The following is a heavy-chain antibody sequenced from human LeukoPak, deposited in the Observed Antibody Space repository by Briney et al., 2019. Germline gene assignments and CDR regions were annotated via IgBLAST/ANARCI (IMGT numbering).Heavy chain of an antibody. V-gene: IGHV4-59*01. CDR2: IYYSGST. J-gene: IGHJ5*02. Sequence: PSETLSLTCIVSGGSISSYYWSWIRQPPGKGLEWIGYIYYSGSTNYNPSLKSRVTISVDTSKNQFSLKLSSVTAADTAVYYCARIDVDTAMVLNWFDPWGQGTLVTVSS. D-gene: IGHD5-18*01. CDR3: ARIDVDTAMVLNWFDP. CDR1: GGSISSYY.